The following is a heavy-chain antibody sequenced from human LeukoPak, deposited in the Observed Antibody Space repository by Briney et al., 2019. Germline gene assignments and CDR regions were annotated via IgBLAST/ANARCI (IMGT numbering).Heavy chain of an antibody. CDR3: ARFGVDYDMDV. D-gene: IGHD3-16*01. J-gene: IGHJ6*02. CDR1: GGSINGHY. V-gene: IGHV4-59*11. Sequence: SETLFLTCTVSGGSINGHYWTWIRQPPGKGLEWIGQIHYSERADYNPSLTRRVTISVDTSKNQISLNLNSVTAADTAVYYCARFGVDYDMDVWGQGTTVAVSS. CDR2: IHYSERA.